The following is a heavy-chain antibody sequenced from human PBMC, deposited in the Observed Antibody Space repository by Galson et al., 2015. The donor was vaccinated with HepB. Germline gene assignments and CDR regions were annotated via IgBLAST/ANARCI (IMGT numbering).Heavy chain of an antibody. CDR2: ISWNSGSI. J-gene: IGHJ4*02. Sequence: SLRLSCAASGFTFDDYAMHWVRQAPGKGLEWVSGISWNSGSIGYADSVKGRFTISRDNAKNSLYLQMNSLRAEDTALYYCAKDQTYYYDSSGLRLDYWGQGTLVTVSS. D-gene: IGHD3-22*01. CDR3: AKDQTYYYDSSGLRLDY. CDR1: GFTFDDYA. V-gene: IGHV3-9*01.